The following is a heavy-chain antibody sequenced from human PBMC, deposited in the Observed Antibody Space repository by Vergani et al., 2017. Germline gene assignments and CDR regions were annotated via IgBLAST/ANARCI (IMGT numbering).Heavy chain of an antibody. D-gene: IGHD6-13*01. Sequence: QVQLVESGGGVVQPGGSLRLSCAASGFTFSSYGMHWVRQAPGKGLEWVAFIRYDGSNKYYADSVKGRFTISRDNSKNTLYLQMNSLRAEDTAVYYCARGNLAATGIDSWGQGTQVSVSS. CDR1: GFTFSSYG. J-gene: IGHJ4*02. CDR2: IRYDGSNK. V-gene: IGHV3-30*02. CDR3: ARGNLAATGIDS.